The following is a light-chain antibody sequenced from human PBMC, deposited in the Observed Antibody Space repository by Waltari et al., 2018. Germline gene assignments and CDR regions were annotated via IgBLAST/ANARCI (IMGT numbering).Light chain of an antibody. J-gene: IGKJ2*01. CDR1: QRISTY. CDR2: AAS. CDR3: QHSYIIPLYP. V-gene: IGKV1-39*01. Sequence: DIQMTQSPSSLSASVGDRVTITCRASQRISTYLNWYQQKPGKAPKLLIYAASSLPSGDPSRFSRSGSGTDYTLTISRLQPEDFATYYCQHSYIIPLYPFRQGTKLEIK.